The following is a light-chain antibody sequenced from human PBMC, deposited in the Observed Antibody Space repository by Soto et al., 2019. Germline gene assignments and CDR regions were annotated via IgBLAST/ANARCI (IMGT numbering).Light chain of an antibody. CDR3: QQSETYPLT. Sequence: IQMYQSASTLSGSVGDRVTITCRASQTISSWLAWYQHKPGKAPNLLIYDASTLMSGVPSRFSGSGSGTEFTLTISSLQPGDFATYYCQQSETYPLTFGQGTRLEIK. CDR2: DAS. J-gene: IGKJ5*01. CDR1: QTISSW. V-gene: IGKV1-5*01.